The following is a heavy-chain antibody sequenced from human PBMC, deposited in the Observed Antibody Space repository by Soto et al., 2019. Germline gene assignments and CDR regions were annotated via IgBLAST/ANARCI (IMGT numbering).Heavy chain of an antibody. CDR1: GFTFSSYS. D-gene: IGHD6-13*01. CDR2: ISSSGGYI. J-gene: IGHJ6*02. Sequence: PGGSLRLSCAASGFTFSSYSMNWVRQAPGKGLEWVSSISSSGGYIYYGDSVKGRFTISRDNAKNSLHLQMNSLRAEDTAVYYCARYYISSWSQSSYYYGMDVWGQGTTVTVSS. CDR3: ARYYISSWSQSSYYYGMDV. V-gene: IGHV3-21*06.